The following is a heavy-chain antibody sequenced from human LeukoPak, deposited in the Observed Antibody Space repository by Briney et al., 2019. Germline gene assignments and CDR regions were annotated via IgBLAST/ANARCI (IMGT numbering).Heavy chain of an antibody. CDR2: INPNSGGT. CDR3: ARAAQLDGDAFDI. V-gene: IGHV1-2*02. D-gene: IGHD1-1*01. Sequence: ASVRVSCKASGYTFTGYYMHWVRQAPGQGLEWMGWINPNSGGTNYAQKFQGRVTMTRDTSISTAYMELSRLRSDDTAVYYCARAAQLDGDAFDIWGQGTMVTVSS. CDR1: GYTFTGYY. J-gene: IGHJ3*02.